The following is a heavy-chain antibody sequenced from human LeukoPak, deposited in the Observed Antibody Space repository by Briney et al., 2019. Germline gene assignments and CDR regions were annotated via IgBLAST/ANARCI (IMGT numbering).Heavy chain of an antibody. V-gene: IGHV3-66*02. CDR2: IYSGGRT. D-gene: IGHD1-26*01. Sequence: GGSLRLSCAASGFTFSSNYMSGVRQAPGKGLEWVSVIYSGGRTYYSDSVKGRFTISRDNSKNTLYLQMNSLRAEDAAVYYCAKDGHKKRLVGTTTRGHFDYWGQGTLVTVSS. CDR3: AKDGHKKRLVGTTTRGHFDY. CDR1: GFTFSSNY. J-gene: IGHJ4*02.